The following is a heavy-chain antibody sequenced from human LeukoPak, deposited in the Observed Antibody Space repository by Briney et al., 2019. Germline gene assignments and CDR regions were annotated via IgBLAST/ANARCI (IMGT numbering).Heavy chain of an antibody. CDR2: ISWNSGSI. CDR3: ARDWADY. CDR1: GFTFDDYA. J-gene: IGHJ4*02. V-gene: IGHV3-9*01. Sequence: GGSLRLSCAASGFTFDDYAMPWVRQAPGKGLEWVSGISWNSGSIGYADSAKGRFTISRDNAKNSLYLQMNSLRAEDTAVYYCARDWADYWGQGTLVTVSS.